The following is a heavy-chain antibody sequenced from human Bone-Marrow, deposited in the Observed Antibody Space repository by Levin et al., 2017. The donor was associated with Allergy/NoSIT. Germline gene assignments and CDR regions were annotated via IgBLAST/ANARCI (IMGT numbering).Heavy chain of an antibody. D-gene: IGHD6-13*01. J-gene: IGHJ4*02. CDR2: ISYDGSNK. Sequence: SGGSLRLSCAASGFTFSSYGMHWVRQAPGKGLEWVAVISYDGSNKYYADSVKGRFTISRDNSKNTLYLQMNSLRAEDTAVYYCAKIVSSSPLFDYWGQGTLVTVSS. CDR3: AKIVSSSPLFDY. V-gene: IGHV3-30*18. CDR1: GFTFSSYG.